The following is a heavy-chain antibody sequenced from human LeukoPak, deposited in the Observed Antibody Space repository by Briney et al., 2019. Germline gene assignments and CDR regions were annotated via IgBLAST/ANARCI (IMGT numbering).Heavy chain of an antibody. CDR1: GYTFNSYW. CDR2: IYPGDSDT. Sequence: GESLKISCKGSGYTFNSYWIGWVRQMPGKGLEWMGIIYPGDSDTRYSPSFQGQVTISADKSISTAYLQWSSLKASDTAMYYCARPCSGGSCYSSYDAFDIWGQGTMVTVSS. J-gene: IGHJ3*02. CDR3: ARPCSGGSCYSSYDAFDI. V-gene: IGHV5-51*01. D-gene: IGHD2-15*01.